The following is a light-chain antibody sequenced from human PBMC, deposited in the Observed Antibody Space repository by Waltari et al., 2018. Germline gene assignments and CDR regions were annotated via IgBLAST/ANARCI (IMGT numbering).Light chain of an antibody. Sequence: EIVLTQSPATLSLSPGERATLSCRASQSVSSYLAWYQQKPGQAPRLVIYDVSKRTTGTPAMFNGSGSGTDFTLTISSLEPEDFAVYYCQQHANWPLTFGGGTKVEMK. CDR2: DVS. V-gene: IGKV3-11*01. J-gene: IGKJ4*01. CDR1: QSVSSY. CDR3: QQHANWPLT.